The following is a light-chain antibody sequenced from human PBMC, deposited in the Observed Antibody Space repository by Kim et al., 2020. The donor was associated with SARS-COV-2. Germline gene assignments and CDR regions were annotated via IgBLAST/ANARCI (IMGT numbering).Light chain of an antibody. V-gene: IGKV4-1*01. CDR2: WAS. CDR1: QSVFYSSNNKNY. CDR3: KQYYSSPGFT. Sequence: DIVMTQSPDSLAVSLGERATINCKSSQSVFYSSNNKNYLAWYQQKPGQPPQLLIYWASTRESGVPDRFSGSGSGTDFTLTISSLQAEDVAVYYCKQYYSSPGFTFGAGTKVDIK. J-gene: IGKJ3*01.